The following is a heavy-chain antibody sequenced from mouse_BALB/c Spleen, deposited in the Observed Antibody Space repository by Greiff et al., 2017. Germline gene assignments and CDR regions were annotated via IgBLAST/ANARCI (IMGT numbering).Heavy chain of an antibody. J-gene: IGHJ3*01. V-gene: IGHV5-4*02. Sequence: EVHLVESGGGLVQPGGSRKLSCAASGFTFSDYYMYWVRQTPEKRLEWVATISDGGSYTYYPDSVKGRFTISRDNAKNNLYLQMSSLKSEDTAMYYCAREARSYGNSWFAYWGQGTLVTVSA. CDR3: AREARSYGNSWFAY. D-gene: IGHD2-1*01. CDR2: ISDGGSYT. CDR1: GFTFSDYY.